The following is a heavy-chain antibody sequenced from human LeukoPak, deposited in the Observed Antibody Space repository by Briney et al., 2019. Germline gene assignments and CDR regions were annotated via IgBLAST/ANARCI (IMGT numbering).Heavy chain of an antibody. CDR1: GFTLADYA. D-gene: IGHD2-2*01. CDR2: IRGIAYGGTT. J-gene: IGHJ4*02. Sequence: PGGSLRLSCTASGFTLADYAMSWFRQAPGKGQEWLGFIRGIAYGGTTQYAASVEGRFSISRDDSESIGYLQMNSLKTEDTAVYYCTRDTRGGGSPAGPLWGQGTLVTVSS. CDR3: TRDTRGGGSPAGPL. V-gene: IGHV3-49*03.